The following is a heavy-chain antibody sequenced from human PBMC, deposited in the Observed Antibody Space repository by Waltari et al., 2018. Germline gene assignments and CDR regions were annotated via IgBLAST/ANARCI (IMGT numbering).Heavy chain of an antibody. D-gene: IGHD3-22*01. CDR1: GFSFSSYD. CDR3: ARDHDSSGDY. Sequence: QLQLVESGGGVLQPGRSLRLSCAASGFSFSSYDMHWVRQAPGKGLEWVAVISPDGSNKDHADSVKGRFTISRDNSKNTLYLQMNSLRTEDTAVYYCARDHDSSGDYWGQGTLVTVSS. J-gene: IGHJ4*02. V-gene: IGHV3-30-3*01. CDR2: ISPDGSNK.